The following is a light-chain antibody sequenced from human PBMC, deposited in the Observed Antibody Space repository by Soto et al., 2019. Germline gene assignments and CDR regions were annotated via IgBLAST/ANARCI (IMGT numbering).Light chain of an antibody. J-gene: IGKJ1*01. CDR2: EAY. CDR1: QSISSW. Sequence: DIQMTQSPSTLSASVGDRVTITCRASQSISSWLAWYQQKPGKAPKLLIYEAYNSESGVPSRFSGSGSGTEFTLTISSLQHDDFATYFCQQDSSYWTFGQGTKVEIK. V-gene: IGKV1-5*01. CDR3: QQDSSYWT.